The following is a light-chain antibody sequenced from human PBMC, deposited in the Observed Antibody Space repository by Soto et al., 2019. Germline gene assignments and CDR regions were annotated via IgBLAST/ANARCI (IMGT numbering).Light chain of an antibody. CDR2: EVS. Sequence: QSALTQPPSASGSPGQSVTISCTGTSSDVGGYNYVSWYQHHPGKAPKLMIYEVSRRPSGVPDRFSGSKSGNTASLTVSGLQVEDEADYYFTSYAGSNVFGTGPKLTV. V-gene: IGLV2-8*01. CDR1: SSDVGGYNY. CDR3: TSYAGSNV. J-gene: IGLJ1*01.